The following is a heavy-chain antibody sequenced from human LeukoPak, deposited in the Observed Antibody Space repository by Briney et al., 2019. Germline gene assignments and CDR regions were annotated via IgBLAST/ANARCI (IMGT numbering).Heavy chain of an antibody. V-gene: IGHV1-2*02. D-gene: IGHD3-16*01. CDR1: GYTFTDRY. Sequence: GASVKVSCKASGYTFTDRYMHWVRQAPGQGLEWMGWIGPKDGGTKYAQTFQGRVYMTRDTSISTVYMDLSDPGPDDTAVYYCARGRGGGIMLLYDYWGQGTLVTVSS. CDR2: IGPKDGGT. CDR3: ARGRGGGIMLLYDY. J-gene: IGHJ4*02.